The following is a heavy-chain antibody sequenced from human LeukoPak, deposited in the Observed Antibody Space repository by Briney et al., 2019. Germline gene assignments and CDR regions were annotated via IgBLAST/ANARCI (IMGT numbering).Heavy chain of an antibody. CDR3: ARGIEDSRAQPVSQWFDP. CDR1: GFTFDNFA. Sequence: PGGSLRLSCTASGFTFDNFAMHWVRQAPGKGLEWVAVIFYDGTIYYYADSVKGRFTISRDNSKNTLYLQMRSLRPDDTAVYYCARGIEDSRAQPVSQWFDPWGQGTLVTVSS. D-gene: IGHD3/OR15-3a*01. CDR2: IFYDGTIY. V-gene: IGHV3-30*04. J-gene: IGHJ5*02.